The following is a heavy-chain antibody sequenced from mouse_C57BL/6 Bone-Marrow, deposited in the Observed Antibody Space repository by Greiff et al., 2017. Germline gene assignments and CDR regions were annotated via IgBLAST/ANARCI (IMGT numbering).Heavy chain of an antibody. CDR3: ASSLFAY. V-gene: IGHV2-6*01. CDR2: IWGVGST. CDR1: GFSLTSYG. J-gene: IGHJ3*01. Sequence: VQGVESGPGLVAPSPSLSISCTVSGFSLTSYGVDWVRQSPGKGLEWLGVIWGVGSTNYNSALKSRLSISKDNSTSQVFLKMNSLQTDDTAMYYCASSLFAYWGQGTLVTVSA. D-gene: IGHD6-2*01.